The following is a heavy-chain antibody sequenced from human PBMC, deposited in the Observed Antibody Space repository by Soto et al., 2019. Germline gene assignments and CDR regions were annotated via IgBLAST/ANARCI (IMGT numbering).Heavy chain of an antibody. V-gene: IGHV1-3*01. CDR1: GYTFTIYA. Sequence: QVQLVQSGAEVKKPGASVKVSCKASGYTFTIYAMHWVRQAPGQRLEWMGWINAGNGNTKYSQKFQGRVTITRDTSASTAYMELSSLRSEDTAVYYCARALGVVTDDYWGQGTLVTVSS. CDR2: INAGNGNT. CDR3: ARALGVVTDDY. D-gene: IGHD2-15*01. J-gene: IGHJ4*02.